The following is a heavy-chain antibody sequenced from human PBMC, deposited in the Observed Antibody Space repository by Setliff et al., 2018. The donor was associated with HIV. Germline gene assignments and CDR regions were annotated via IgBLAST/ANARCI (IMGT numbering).Heavy chain of an antibody. J-gene: IGHJ4*02. Sequence: ETLSLTCAVYGGSLNDYYWSWIRLPPGKGLEWIGEINHSGSTNYNPSLKSRVTISVDTSKNQFSLKLTSVKGRFIASTDNAKNSLFLEMNSLKAEDTAVYYCARAYNVYDYRFDSSGYDYWGQGTLVTVSS. CDR1: GGSLNDYY. D-gene: IGHD5-12*01. CDR2: INHSGST. CDR3: AKNSLFLEMNSLKAEDTAVYYCARAYNVYDYRFDSSGYDY. V-gene: IGHV4-34*01.